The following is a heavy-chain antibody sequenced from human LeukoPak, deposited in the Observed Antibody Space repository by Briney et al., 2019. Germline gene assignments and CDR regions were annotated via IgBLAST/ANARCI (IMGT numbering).Heavy chain of an antibody. J-gene: IGHJ4*02. V-gene: IGHV1-2*06. D-gene: IGHD3-22*01. CDR3: ASRYYYDSIGYFDY. CDR1: GYTFTGYY. Sequence: ASVKVSCKASGYTFTGYYMHWVRQAPGQGLEWMGRINPNSGGTNYAQKFQGRVTMTRDTSISTAYMELSRLRSDDTAVYYCASRYYYDSIGYFDYWGQGTLVTVSS. CDR2: INPNSGGT.